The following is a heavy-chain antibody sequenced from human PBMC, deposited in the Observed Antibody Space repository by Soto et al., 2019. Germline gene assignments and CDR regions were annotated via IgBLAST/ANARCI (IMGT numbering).Heavy chain of an antibody. D-gene: IGHD2-8*02. J-gene: IGHJ6*02. CDR3: ARYVVYAPYYYYGMDV. V-gene: IGHV3-21*01. Sequence: EVQLVESGGGLVKPGGSLRLSCAASGFTFSSYSMNWVRQAPGKGLEWVLSISSSSSYIYYADSVKGRFTISRDNAKNSLYLQMNSLRAEDTAVYYCARYVVYAPYYYYGMDVWGQGTTVTVSS. CDR2: ISSSSSYI. CDR1: GFTFSSYS.